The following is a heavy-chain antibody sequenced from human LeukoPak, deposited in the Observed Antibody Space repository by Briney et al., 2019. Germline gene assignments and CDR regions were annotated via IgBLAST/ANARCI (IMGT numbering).Heavy chain of an antibody. J-gene: IGHJ3*02. CDR2: IYYSGST. Sequence: SETLSLTCTVSGGSISSSSYYWGWIRQPPGEGLEWIGSIYYSGSTYYNPSLKSRVTISVDTSKNQFSLKLSSVTAADTAVYYCAIFRVGDYVWGSYRYEVGAFDIWGQGTMVTVSS. CDR1: GGSISSSSYY. CDR3: AIFRVGDYVWGSYRYEVGAFDI. V-gene: IGHV4-39*01. D-gene: IGHD3-16*02.